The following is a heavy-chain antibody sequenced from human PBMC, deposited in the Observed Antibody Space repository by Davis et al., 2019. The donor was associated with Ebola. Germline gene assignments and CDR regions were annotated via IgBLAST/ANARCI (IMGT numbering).Heavy chain of an antibody. CDR1: GGSFSSYY. CDR2: INQSGST. J-gene: IGHJ5*02. D-gene: IGHD2-15*01. V-gene: IGHV4-34*01. CDR3: ARRQRYCGGGSCNNWFDP. Sequence: SHTLSLTCAVYGGSFSSYYWSWIRQPPGKGLEWIGTINQSGSTNYNPSLKSRVSISIDSSKNQFSLKLSSVTAADTAIYFCARRQRYCGGGSCNNWFDPWDQGTLVTVSS.